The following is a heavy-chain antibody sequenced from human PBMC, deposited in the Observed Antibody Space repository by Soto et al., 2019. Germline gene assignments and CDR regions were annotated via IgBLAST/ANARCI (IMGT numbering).Heavy chain of an antibody. D-gene: IGHD6-19*01. CDR2: ISAYNGNT. J-gene: IGHJ4*02. V-gene: IGHV1-18*01. CDR3: AGDGLGGYSSGWYAHPLFDY. Sequence: ASVKVSCKASGYTFTSYGISWVRQAPGQGLEWMGWISAYNGNTNYAQKLQGRVTMTTDTSTSTAYMELRSLRSDDTAVYYCAGDGLGGYSSGWYAHPLFDYWGQGTLVTVSS. CDR1: GYTFTSYG.